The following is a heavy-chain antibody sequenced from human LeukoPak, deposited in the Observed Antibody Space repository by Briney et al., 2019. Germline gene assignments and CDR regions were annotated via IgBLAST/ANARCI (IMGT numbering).Heavy chain of an antibody. D-gene: IGHD2-2*01. CDR1: GGSVGSGSYY. CDR3: ARVGYCSSTSCFHFDY. CDR2: IYYSGST. V-gene: IGHV4-61*01. Sequence: SETLSLTCTVSGGSVGSGSYYWSWIRQPPGKGLEWIGYIYYSGSTNYNPSLKSRVTISVDTSKNQFSLKLSSVTAADTAVYYCARVGYCSSTSCFHFDYWGQGTLVTVSS. J-gene: IGHJ4*02.